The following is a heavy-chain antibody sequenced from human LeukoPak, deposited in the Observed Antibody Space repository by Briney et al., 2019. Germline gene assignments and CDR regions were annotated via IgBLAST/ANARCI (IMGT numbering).Heavy chain of an antibody. CDR2: IYSGGST. D-gene: IGHD6-6*01. V-gene: IGHV3-53*04. CDR1: GFIVSNNY. CDR3: AKSRSSLGPSSLDY. J-gene: IGHJ4*02. Sequence: GGSLRLSCAASGFIVSNNYISWVRQAPGKGLQWVSVIYSGGSTFYADSVKGRFTISRHDSKNTVYLQMNSLRTEDTAVYYCAKSRSSLGPSSLDYWGQGALVTVSS.